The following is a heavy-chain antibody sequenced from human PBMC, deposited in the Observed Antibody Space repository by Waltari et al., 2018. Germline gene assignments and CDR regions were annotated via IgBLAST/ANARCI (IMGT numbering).Heavy chain of an antibody. CDR1: VFTFSSYW. CDR3: ARERWGSLDY. J-gene: IGHJ4*02. CDR2: INQDGSEK. D-gene: IGHD2-21*01. V-gene: IGHV3-7*01. Sequence: EVQLVESGGGLVQPGGSLRLSCAAAVFTFSSYWMSWVRQAPGKGLEWVANINQDGSEKYYVDTVKGRFTISRDNAKNSLYLQMNSLRAEDTAVYYCARERWGSLDYWVQGTLVTVSS.